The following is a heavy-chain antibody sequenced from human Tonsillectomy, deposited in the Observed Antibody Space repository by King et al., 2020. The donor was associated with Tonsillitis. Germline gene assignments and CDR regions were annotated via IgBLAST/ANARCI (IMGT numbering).Heavy chain of an antibody. CDR3: ARVGVDSSGWFVDY. CDR2: IYYSGST. J-gene: IGHJ4*02. CDR1: GGSISSYY. D-gene: IGHD6-19*01. V-gene: IGHV4-59*01. Sequence: QLQESGPGLVKPSETLSLTCTVSGGSISSYYWSWIRQPPGKGLEWSGYIYYSGSTNYNPSLKSRVTISIDTSKNQFSLKLSSVTAADTAVYYCARVGVDSSGWFVDYWGQGTLVTVSS.